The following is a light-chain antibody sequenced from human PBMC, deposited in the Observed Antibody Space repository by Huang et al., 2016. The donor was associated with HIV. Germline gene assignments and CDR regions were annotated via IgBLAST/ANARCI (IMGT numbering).Light chain of an antibody. Sequence: DTVMTQTQATLSVSPGARAPLSCRASQSVGSKLAWFQQKPGQAPRLLIHGASTRATGIPARFSGSGSGTEFTLTISSLQSEDFAVYYCQQYNNWPYTFGQGTKLEIK. V-gene: IGKV3-15*01. CDR2: GAS. CDR3: QQYNNWPYT. CDR1: QSVGSK. J-gene: IGKJ2*01.